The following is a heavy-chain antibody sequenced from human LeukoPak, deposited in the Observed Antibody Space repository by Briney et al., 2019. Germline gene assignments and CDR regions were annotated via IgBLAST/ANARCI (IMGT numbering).Heavy chain of an antibody. CDR1: GFTFDDYA. CDR3: AKDPSHYYDSSGYYLDY. CDR2: ISGDGGST. V-gene: IGHV3-43*02. J-gene: IGHJ4*02. Sequence: GGSLRLTCAASGFTFDDYAMHWVRQAPGKGLEWVSLISGDGGSTYYADSVKGRFTISRDNSKNSLYLQVNSLRTEDTALYYCAKDPSHYYDSSGYYLDYWGQGTLVTVSS. D-gene: IGHD3-22*01.